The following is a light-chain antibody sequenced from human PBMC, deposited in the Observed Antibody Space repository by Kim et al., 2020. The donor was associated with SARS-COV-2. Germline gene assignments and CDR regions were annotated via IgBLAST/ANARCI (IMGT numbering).Light chain of an antibody. CDR3: QQYNNWPVA. CDR1: QSVSSN. Sequence: EIVMTQSPATLSVSPGARATLSCRASQSVSSNLAWYQQKPGQAPRLLIYGASTRATGIPARFSGSGSGTEFTLTISSLQSEDFAVYYCQQYNNWPVAFGQGTKVDIK. V-gene: IGKV3-15*01. J-gene: IGKJ1*01. CDR2: GAS.